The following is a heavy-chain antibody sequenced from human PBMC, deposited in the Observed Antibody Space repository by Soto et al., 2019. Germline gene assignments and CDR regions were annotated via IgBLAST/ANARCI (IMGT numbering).Heavy chain of an antibody. CDR1: GFTFSSYA. J-gene: IGHJ5*02. V-gene: IGHV3-23*01. CDR3: AKGGAAAATRYNWFDP. D-gene: IGHD6-13*01. Sequence: GGSLRLSCAASGFTFSSYAMSWVRQAPGKGLEWVSAISGSGGSTYYADSVKGRFTISRDNSKNTLYLQMNSLRAEDTAVYYCAKGGAAAATRYNWFDPWGQGTLVTVSS. CDR2: ISGSGGST.